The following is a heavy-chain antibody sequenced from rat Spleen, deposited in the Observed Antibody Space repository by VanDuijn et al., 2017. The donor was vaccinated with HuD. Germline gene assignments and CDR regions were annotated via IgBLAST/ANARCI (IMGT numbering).Heavy chain of an antibody. CDR2: ISYEGSSN. V-gene: IGHV5-22*01. J-gene: IGHJ4*01. D-gene: IGHD1-2*01. Sequence: EVQLEESGGGLVQPGRSLKLSCAASGFTFSDYYMAWVRQAPKKGLAWVASISYEGSSNYYGDSVKGRFTISRDNAKSTLYLQMNSLRSEDTATYYCARPCSRRYVMDAWGQGASVTVSS. CDR3: ARPCSRRYVMDA. CDR1: GFTFSDYY.